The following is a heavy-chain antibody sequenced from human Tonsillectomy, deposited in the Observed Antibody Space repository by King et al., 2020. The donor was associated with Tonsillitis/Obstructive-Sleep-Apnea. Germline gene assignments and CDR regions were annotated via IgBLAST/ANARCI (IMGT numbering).Heavy chain of an antibody. Sequence: QLQESGPGLVKPSETLSLTCTVSGGSISSYYWSWIRPPPGKGLEWIGYIYYSGSTNYNPSLKSRVTISVDTSKNQFSLKLSSVTAADTAVYYCASVRSGLDYWGQGTLVTVSS. CDR3: ASVRSGLDY. D-gene: IGHD3-10*01. CDR2: IYYSGST. V-gene: IGHV4-59*01. J-gene: IGHJ4*02. CDR1: GGSISSYY.